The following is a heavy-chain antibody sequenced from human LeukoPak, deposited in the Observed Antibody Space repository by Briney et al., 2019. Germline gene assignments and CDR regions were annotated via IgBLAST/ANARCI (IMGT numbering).Heavy chain of an antibody. CDR1: GFTFTSYA. CDR2: ISDSGGST. CDR3: AKRDTTY. V-gene: IGHV3-23*01. J-gene: IGHJ4*02. D-gene: IGHD1-26*01. Sequence: SGASLRISCAASGFTFTSYAMSWVRQAPGKGLEWVSAISDSGGSTYYADSVKGRFTISRDNSKNTLYLQMNSLRAEDTAIYYCAKRDTTYWGQGTLVTVSS.